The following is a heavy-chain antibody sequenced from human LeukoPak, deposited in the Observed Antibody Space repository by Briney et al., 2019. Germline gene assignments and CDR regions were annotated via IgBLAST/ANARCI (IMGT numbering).Heavy chain of an antibody. CDR3: ARDAEGEYYFDF. CDR1: GHTVRSNY. V-gene: IGHV3-53*04. CDR2: IYSGGST. D-gene: IGHD2/OR15-2a*01. Sequence: GGPLRLSCAASGHTVRSNYTSWVPHSPGKGREWVSVIYSGGSTYYADSVKGRFTISRHNSKNTLYLQMNSLRAEDTAVYYCARDAEGEYYFDFWGQGTLVTVSS. J-gene: IGHJ4*02.